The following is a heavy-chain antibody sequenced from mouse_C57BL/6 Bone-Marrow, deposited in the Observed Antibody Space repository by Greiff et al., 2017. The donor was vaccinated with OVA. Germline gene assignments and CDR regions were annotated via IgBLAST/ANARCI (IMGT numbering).Heavy chain of an antibody. V-gene: IGHV10-1*01. Sequence: EVQRVESGGGLVQPKGSLKLSCAASGFSFNTYAMNWVRQAPGKGLEWVARIRSKSNNYATYYADSVKDRFTISRDDSESMLYLQMNNLKTEDTAMYYCVRHEYSRAMDYWGQGTSVTVSS. CDR1: GFSFNTYA. D-gene: IGHD5-2*01. J-gene: IGHJ4*01. CDR2: IRSKSNNYAT. CDR3: VRHEYSRAMDY.